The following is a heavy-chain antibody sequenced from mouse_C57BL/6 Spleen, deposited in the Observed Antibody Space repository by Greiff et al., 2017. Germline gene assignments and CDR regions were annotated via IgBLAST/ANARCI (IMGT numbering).Heavy chain of an antibody. J-gene: IGHJ2*01. CDR2: ISGGGGNT. Sequence: EVQLQESGGGLVKPGGSLKLSCAASGFTFSSYTMSWVRQTPEKRLEWVATISGGGGNTYYPDSVKGRFTISRDNAKNTLYLQMSSVRSEDTAVYYCARQGITTVADLDYWGQGTTLTVSS. CDR3: ARQGITTVADLDY. V-gene: IGHV5-9*04. CDR1: GFTFSSYT. D-gene: IGHD1-1*01.